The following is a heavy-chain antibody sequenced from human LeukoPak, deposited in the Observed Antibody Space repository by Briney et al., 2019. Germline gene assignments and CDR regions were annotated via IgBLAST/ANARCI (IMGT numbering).Heavy chain of an antibody. V-gene: IGHV1-69*13. CDR3: ARGLGTRWFFDY. J-gene: IGHJ4*02. D-gene: IGHD1-1*01. CDR2: IIPVFGTT. CDR1: GGTFSSYA. Sequence: ASVKVSCKASGGTFSSYALSWVRPAPGQGPEWMGRIIPVFGTTTYAQKFQGRVTITADESTTTAYMELRRLTSEDTAMYYCARGLGTRWFFDYWGQGTLLTVSS.